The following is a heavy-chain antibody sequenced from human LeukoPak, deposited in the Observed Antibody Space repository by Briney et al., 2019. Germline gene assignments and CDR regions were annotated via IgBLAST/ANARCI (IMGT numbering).Heavy chain of an antibody. CDR1: GGSFSGYY. CDR2: INHSGST. J-gene: IGHJ1*01. D-gene: IGHD2-15*01. CDR3: ARSRYCSGGSCYSGYFQH. Sequence: SETLSLTCAVYGGSFSGYYWSWIRQPPGKGLEWIGGINHSGSTNYNPSLKSRVTISVDTSKNQFSLKLSSVTAADTAVYYCARSRYCSGGSCYSGYFQHWGQGTLVTVSS. V-gene: IGHV4-34*01.